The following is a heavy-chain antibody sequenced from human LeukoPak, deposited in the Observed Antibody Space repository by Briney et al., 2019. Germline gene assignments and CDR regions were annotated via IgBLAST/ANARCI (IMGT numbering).Heavy chain of an antibody. CDR3: ASRAHFWSGPGG. V-gene: IGHV3-7*01. Sequence: AGSLRLSCAASGFTFTTYWMSWVRQAPGKGLEWVANIKQDGSEKYYMDSVKGRFTISRDNAKNSLFLQMNGLRAEDTAVYYCASRAHFWSGPGGWGQGTLVTVSS. D-gene: IGHD3-3*02. J-gene: IGHJ4*02. CDR2: IKQDGSEK. CDR1: GFTFTTYW.